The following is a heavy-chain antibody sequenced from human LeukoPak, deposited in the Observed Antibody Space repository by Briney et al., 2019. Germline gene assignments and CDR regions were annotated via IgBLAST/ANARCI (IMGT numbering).Heavy chain of an antibody. J-gene: IGHJ4*02. CDR1: GFTFSSYS. D-gene: IGHD3-16*01. V-gene: IGHV3-21*01. Sequence: PGGSLRLSCAASGFTFSSYSMNWVRQAPGKGLEWVSSISSSSSYIYYADSVKGRSTISRDNAKNSLYLQMNSLRAEDTAVYYCARDRAGGFDYWGQGTLVTVSS. CDR2: ISSSSSYI. CDR3: ARDRAGGFDY.